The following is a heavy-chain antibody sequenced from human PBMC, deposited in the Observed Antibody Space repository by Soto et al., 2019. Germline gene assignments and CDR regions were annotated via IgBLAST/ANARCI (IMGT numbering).Heavy chain of an antibody. CDR3: ARGSSGLFESFDI. V-gene: IGHV1-69*13. CDR2: IIPIFGTA. D-gene: IGHD6-19*01. Sequence: GASVTVSCKASGGTFSSYAIIWVRQAPGQGLEWMGGIIPIFGTANYAQKFQGRVTITADESTSTAYMELSSLRSEDTAVYYCARGSSGLFESFDIWGQGTMVTVSS. CDR1: GGTFSSYA. J-gene: IGHJ3*02.